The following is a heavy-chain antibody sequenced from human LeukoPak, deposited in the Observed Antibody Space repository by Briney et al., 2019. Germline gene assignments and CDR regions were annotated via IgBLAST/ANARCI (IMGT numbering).Heavy chain of an antibody. V-gene: IGHV1-46*01. CDR3: ARWSGLAYCGGDCYPNWDYYDSSGYSFDY. CDR2: INPSAGST. Sequence: ASVKVSCKASGYTFTSYYMHWVRQAPGQGLEWMGIINPSAGSTSYAQKFQGRVTMTRDTSTSTVYMELSSLRSEDTAVYYCARWSGLAYCGGDCYPNWDYYDSSGYSFDYWGQGTLVTVSS. J-gene: IGHJ4*02. CDR1: GYTFTSYY. D-gene: IGHD2-21*02.